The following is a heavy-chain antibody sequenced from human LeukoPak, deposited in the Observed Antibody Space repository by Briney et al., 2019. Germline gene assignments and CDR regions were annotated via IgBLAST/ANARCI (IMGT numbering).Heavy chain of an antibody. CDR1: GGSISSYY. V-gene: IGHV4-59*08. CDR2: IYYSGST. Sequence: PSETLFLTCTVSGGSISSYYWSWIRQPPGKGLEWIGYIYYSGSTNYNPSLKSRVTISVDTSKNQFSLKLSSVTAADTAVYYCARQGEFSGSYLDYWGQGTLVTVSS. D-gene: IGHD1-26*01. J-gene: IGHJ4*02. CDR3: ARQGEFSGSYLDY.